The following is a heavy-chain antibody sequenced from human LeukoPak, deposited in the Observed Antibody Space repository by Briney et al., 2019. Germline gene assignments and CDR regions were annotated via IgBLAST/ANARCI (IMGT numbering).Heavy chain of an antibody. J-gene: IGHJ4*02. CDR2: IKQDGSEK. CDR3: AWDYGDY. V-gene: IGHV3-7*01. Sequence: GGSLRLSCVASGFTFSSYWMSWVRQAPGKGLEWVANIKQDGSEKYYVDSVKGRFTISRDNAKNSLYLQMNSLRAEDTAVYYCAWDYGDYWGQGTLVTVSS. D-gene: IGHD4-17*01. CDR1: GFTFSSYW.